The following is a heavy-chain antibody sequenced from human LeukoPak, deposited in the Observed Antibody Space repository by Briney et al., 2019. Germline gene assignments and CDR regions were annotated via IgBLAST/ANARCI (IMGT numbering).Heavy chain of an antibody. CDR1: GGTFSSYA. V-gene: IGHV1-69*05. J-gene: IGHJ4*02. D-gene: IGHD4-17*01. Sequence: SVKVSCKASGGTFSSYAISWVRQAPGPGLEWMGGIIPIFGTANYAQKFQGRVTITTDESTSTAYMELSSLRSEDTAVYYCARDRTGTTVTNYFDYWGQGTLVTVSS. CDR2: IIPIFGTA. CDR3: ARDRTGTTVTNYFDY.